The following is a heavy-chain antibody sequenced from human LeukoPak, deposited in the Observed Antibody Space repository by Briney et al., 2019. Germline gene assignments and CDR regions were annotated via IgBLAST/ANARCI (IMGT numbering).Heavy chain of an antibody. CDR3: AKKDPTEWFYPY. Sequence: GGSLRLSCAVSGLTVSNNYMSWVRQAPGKGLEWVSVIYSGGSTYYADSVKGRFTISRDNSKNTLYLQMNSLRAEDTAVYYCAKKDPTEWFYPYWGQGTLVTVSS. D-gene: IGHD3-3*01. V-gene: IGHV3-53*01. J-gene: IGHJ4*02. CDR2: IYSGGST. CDR1: GLTVSNNY.